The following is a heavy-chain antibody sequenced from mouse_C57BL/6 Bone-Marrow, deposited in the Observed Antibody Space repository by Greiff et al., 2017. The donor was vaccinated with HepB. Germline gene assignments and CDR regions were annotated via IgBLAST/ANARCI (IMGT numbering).Heavy chain of an antibody. CDR3: ARDGNYLAWFAY. J-gene: IGHJ3*01. Sequence: QVQLQQPGAELVKPGASVKLSCKASGYTFTSYWMQWVKQRPGQGLEWIGEIDPSDSYTNYNQKFKGKATLTVDTSSSPAYMQLSSLTSEDSAVYYCARDGNYLAWFAYWGQGTLVTVSA. CDR1: GYTFTSYW. CDR2: IDPSDSYT. D-gene: IGHD2-1*01. V-gene: IGHV1-50*01.